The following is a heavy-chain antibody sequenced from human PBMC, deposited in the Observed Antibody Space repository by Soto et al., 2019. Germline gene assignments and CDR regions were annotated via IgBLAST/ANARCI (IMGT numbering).Heavy chain of an antibody. Sequence: QVQLVQSGAEVKKPGASVKVSCKASGYTFTGYYMHWVRQAPGQGLEWMGWINPNSGGTNHAQKYQGWGTMPRDTSISTAYMELSRLRSDDTAVYYCARGLRGSRGDYMDVWGKGTTVTVSS. J-gene: IGHJ6*03. CDR3: ARGLRGSRGDYMDV. V-gene: IGHV1-2*04. CDR2: INPNSGGT. CDR1: GYTFTGYY. D-gene: IGHD2-15*01.